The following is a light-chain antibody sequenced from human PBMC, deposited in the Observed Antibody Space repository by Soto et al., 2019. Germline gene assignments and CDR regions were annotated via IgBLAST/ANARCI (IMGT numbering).Light chain of an antibody. CDR2: EVT. Sequence: QSALTQPASVSGSRGQSITISCTGTSSDVGGYSFVSWDQQHPGSAPKLIIYEVTNRPSGVSNRFSGSKSGNTASLTISGLQADDEADYSCSSYKDTGTPFGTVTTLTVL. V-gene: IGLV2-14*01. J-gene: IGLJ1*01. CDR3: SSYKDTGTP. CDR1: SSDVGGYSF.